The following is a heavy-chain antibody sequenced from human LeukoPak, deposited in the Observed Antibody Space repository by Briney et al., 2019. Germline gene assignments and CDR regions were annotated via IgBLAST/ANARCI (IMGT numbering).Heavy chain of an antibody. CDR1: GFTFGSYA. Sequence: PGGSLRLSCAASGFTFGSYAMYCVRQAPGKGLEWVSGISGSGGSTFYAASVKGRFTISRDNSENTVYLQMNSLRADDTAVYYCAKTTAGYSSGRYPGWPVDYWGQGTLVTVSS. D-gene: IGHD6-19*01. J-gene: IGHJ4*02. CDR2: ISGSGGST. V-gene: IGHV3-23*01. CDR3: AKTTAGYSSGRYPGWPVDY.